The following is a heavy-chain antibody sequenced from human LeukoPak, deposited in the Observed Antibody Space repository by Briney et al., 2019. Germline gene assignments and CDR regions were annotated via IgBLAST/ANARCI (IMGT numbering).Heavy chain of an antibody. V-gene: IGHV3-23*01. J-gene: IGHJ6*03. D-gene: IGHD1-26*01. Sequence: GGSLRLSCAASGFTFSSYAMSWVRQAPGKGLEWVSDINGSGGSTYYADSVKGRFTISRDNSKNTLYLQMNSLRAEDTAVYYCARAYSERYGLGYYYMDVWGKGTTVTISS. CDR1: GFTFSSYA. CDR2: INGSGGST. CDR3: ARAYSERYGLGYYYMDV.